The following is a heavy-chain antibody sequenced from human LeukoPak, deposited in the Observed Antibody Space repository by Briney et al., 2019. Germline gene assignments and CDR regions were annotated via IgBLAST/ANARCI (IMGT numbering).Heavy chain of an antibody. CDR1: GFTFDDYA. Sequence: GGSLRLSCAASGFTFDDYAMHWVRQAPGKGLEWVSGISWNSGSIGYADSVKGRFTISRDNAKNSLYLQMNSLRAEDTALYYCATSNYFDYWGQGTLVTVPS. CDR2: ISWNSGSI. CDR3: ATSNYFDY. V-gene: IGHV3-9*01. J-gene: IGHJ4*02.